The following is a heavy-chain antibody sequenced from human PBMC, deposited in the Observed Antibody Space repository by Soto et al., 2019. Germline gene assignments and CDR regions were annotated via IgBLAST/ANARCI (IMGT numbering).Heavy chain of an antibody. J-gene: IGHJ2*01. CDR3: AIYPLSGTAMVLWYFDL. D-gene: IGHD5-18*01. Sequence: QVQLVESGGGVVQPGRSLRLSCAASGFTFNNYAMHWVRQAPGKGLEWVALISYDGSNKYYADSVKGRFTISRDNSNNTRNLQMNSLRAEDTAVYYCAIYPLSGTAMVLWYFDLWGRGTLVTVSS. V-gene: IGHV3-30-3*01. CDR2: ISYDGSNK. CDR1: GFTFNNYA.